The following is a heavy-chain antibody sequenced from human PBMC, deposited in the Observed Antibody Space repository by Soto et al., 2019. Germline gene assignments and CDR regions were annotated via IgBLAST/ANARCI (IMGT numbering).Heavy chain of an antibody. D-gene: IGHD2-15*01. Sequence: QVQLVESGGGVVQPGRSLRLSCAASGFTFSSYGMHWVRQAPGKGLEWVAVISYDGSNKYYADSVKGRFTISRDNYKKTLYLQMNSLRAEDTAVYYCAKDRGGGYDGVVVAATGAPYGMDVWGQGTTVTVSS. V-gene: IGHV3-30*18. J-gene: IGHJ6*02. CDR1: GFTFSSYG. CDR2: ISYDGSNK. CDR3: AKDRGGGYDGVVVAATGAPYGMDV.